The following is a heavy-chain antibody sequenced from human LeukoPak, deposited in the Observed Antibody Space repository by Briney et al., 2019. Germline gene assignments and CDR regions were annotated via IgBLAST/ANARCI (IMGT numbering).Heavy chain of an antibody. CDR3: ARDGGTMRSFDY. D-gene: IGHD3-16*01. J-gene: IGHJ4*02. CDR2: ISSSSSYI. CDR1: GFTFSSYS. V-gene: IGHV3-21*01. Sequence: GGSLRLSCAASGFTFSSYSMNWVRQAPGKGLEWVSSISSSSSYIYYADSVKGRFTISRDNAKNSLYLQMNSLRAEDTAVYYCARDGGTMRSFDYWGQGTLVTVSS.